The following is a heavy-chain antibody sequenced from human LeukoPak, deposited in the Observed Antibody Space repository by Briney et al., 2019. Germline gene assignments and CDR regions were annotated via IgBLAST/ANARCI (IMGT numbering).Heavy chain of an antibody. CDR3: ARGGGHLDC. CDR2: IKQDGSDK. D-gene: IGHD4-23*01. Sequence: GGSLRLSCAASGFSFSSYWMSWVRQAPGKGLEWVANIKQDGSDKYYLTSVRGRFAISRDNAKNSLFLQMNSLRVEDTAVYYCARGGGHLDCWGQGTLVTVSS. CDR1: GFSFSSYW. V-gene: IGHV3-7*03. J-gene: IGHJ4*02.